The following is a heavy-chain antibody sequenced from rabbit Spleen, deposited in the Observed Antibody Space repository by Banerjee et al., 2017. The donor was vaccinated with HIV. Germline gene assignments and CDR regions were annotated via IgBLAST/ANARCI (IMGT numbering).Heavy chain of an antibody. J-gene: IGHJ4*01. CDR1: GFSFSSSYY. Sequence: QEQLEESGGDLVKPEGSLTLTCTASGFSFSSSYYMCWVRQAPGKGPEWIACIRADNLGTTYYASWAKGRFTISRTSSTTVTLQVSSLTAADTATYFCARGGRNNDPYTYFNLWGPGTLVTVS. V-gene: IGHV1S45*01. CDR3: ARGGRNNDPYTYFNL. D-gene: IGHD1-1*01. CDR2: IRADNLGTT.